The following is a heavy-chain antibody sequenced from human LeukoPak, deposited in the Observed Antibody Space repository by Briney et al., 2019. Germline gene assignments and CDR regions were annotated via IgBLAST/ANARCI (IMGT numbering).Heavy chain of an antibody. CDR3: NRSWGYYYDISAYYYNY. D-gene: IGHD3-22*01. Sequence: GGSLRLSCIASGFTFCDVAMSWGRQAPGKGLEWVGLVRSKAYGGTTAYAAFVKGRFTISRDDSNNIAYLQMNSLKTEDTAVYFLNRSWGYYYDISAYYYNYWGQGTLVTVSS. J-gene: IGHJ4*02. CDR2: VRSKAYGGTT. CDR1: GFTFCDVA. V-gene: IGHV3-49*04.